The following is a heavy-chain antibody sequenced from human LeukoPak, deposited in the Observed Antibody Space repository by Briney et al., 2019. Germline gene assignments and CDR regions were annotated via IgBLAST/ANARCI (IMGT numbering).Heavy chain of an antibody. Sequence: SETLSLTCTASGDSISSGDYYWSWIRQPAGKGLEWIGRIYTSGSTNYNPSLKSRVTISIDTSKDQFSLKLSTVTAADTAVYFCARVTREAARYWYFDLWGRGTLVTVSS. CDR3: ARVTREAARYWYFDL. V-gene: IGHV4-61*02. CDR1: GDSISSGDYY. D-gene: IGHD6-6*01. CDR2: IYTSGST. J-gene: IGHJ2*01.